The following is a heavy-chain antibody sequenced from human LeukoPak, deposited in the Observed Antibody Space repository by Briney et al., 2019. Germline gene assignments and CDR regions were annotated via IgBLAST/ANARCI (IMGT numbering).Heavy chain of an antibody. J-gene: IGHJ4*02. CDR3: ARGEHSYGYVY. V-gene: IGHV4-30-2*01. CDR1: GGSISSGGYS. D-gene: IGHD5-18*01. CDR2: IYHSGST. Sequence: PSETLSLTCAVSGGSISSGGYSWSWIRQPPGKGLEWIGYIYHSGSTYYNPSLKSRVTISVDRSKNQFSLKLSSVTAADTAVYYCARGEHSYGYVYWGQGTLVTVSS.